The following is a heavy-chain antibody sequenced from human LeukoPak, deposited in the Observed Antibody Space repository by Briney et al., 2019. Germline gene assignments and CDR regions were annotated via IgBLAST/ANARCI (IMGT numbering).Heavy chain of an antibody. Sequence: PGGSLRLSCAASGFTFSSYSMNWVRQAPGKGLEWVASISSSSNYIYYADSVKGRFTISRDNAKNSLYLQMNSLRAEDTAVYYCARGRKLYPDTAPGYWGQRTLVTVSS. CDR2: ISSSSNYI. CDR1: GFTFSSYS. D-gene: IGHD5-18*01. J-gene: IGHJ4*02. V-gene: IGHV3-21*01. CDR3: ARGRKLYPDTAPGY.